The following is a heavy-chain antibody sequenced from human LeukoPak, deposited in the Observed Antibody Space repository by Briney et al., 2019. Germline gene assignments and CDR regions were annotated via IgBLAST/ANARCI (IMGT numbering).Heavy chain of an antibody. D-gene: IGHD3-16*02. CDR1: GGSISSYY. CDR3: ARDAISRYDYVWGSYPPGTFDI. Sequence: SETLSLTCTVSGGSISSYYWSWIRQPAGQGLEWIGRIYTSGSANYNPSLKSRVTMSVDTSKNQFSLKLSSVTAADTAVYYCARDAISRYDYVWGSYPPGTFDIWGQGTMVTVSS. V-gene: IGHV4-4*07. J-gene: IGHJ3*02. CDR2: IYTSGSA.